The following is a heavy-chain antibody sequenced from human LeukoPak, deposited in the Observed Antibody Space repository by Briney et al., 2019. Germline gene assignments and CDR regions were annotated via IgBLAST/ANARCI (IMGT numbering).Heavy chain of an antibody. Sequence: GESLKISCKGSGYSFTSYWIGWVRQMPGKGLEWMGIIYPGDSDTRYSPSFQGQVTISADKSISTAYLQWSSLKASDTAMYYCARLSRSITIFGVVMRAFDIWGQGTMVTVSS. CDR3: ARLSRSITIFGVVMRAFDI. CDR2: IYPGDSDT. V-gene: IGHV5-51*01. D-gene: IGHD3-3*01. CDR1: GYSFTSYW. J-gene: IGHJ3*02.